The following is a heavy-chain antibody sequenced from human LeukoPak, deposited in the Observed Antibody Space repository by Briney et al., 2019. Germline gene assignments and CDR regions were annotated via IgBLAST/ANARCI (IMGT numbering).Heavy chain of an antibody. CDR2: IYYSGST. Sequence: SETLSLTCTVSGGSISSGDYYWSWIRQPPGKGLEWIGYIYYSGSTYYNPSLKSRVTISVDTSNNQFSLKVRSVTAADTAVYYCARHVGGYCSTTSCQTQLEFDPWGQGILVTVSS. CDR3: ARHVGGYCSTTSCQTQLEFDP. V-gene: IGHV4-30-4*01. CDR1: GGSISSGDYY. D-gene: IGHD2-2*01. J-gene: IGHJ5*02.